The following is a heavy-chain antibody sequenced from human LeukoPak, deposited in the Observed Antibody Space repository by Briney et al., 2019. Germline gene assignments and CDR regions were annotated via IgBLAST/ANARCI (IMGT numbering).Heavy chain of an antibody. CDR2: IKLDGSDK. CDR3: VRITRLAFGRVIDEGLDH. Sequence: PGGSLRLSCAASGFTFSSYWMTWVRRAPGKGLGWVANIKLDGSDKYYLDSVKGRFTISRDNAKNSLYLQMNSLRAADTAVYYCVRITRLAFGRVIDEGLDHWGQGTLVTVSS. D-gene: IGHD3-16*02. CDR1: GFTFSSYW. V-gene: IGHV3-7*01. J-gene: IGHJ4*02.